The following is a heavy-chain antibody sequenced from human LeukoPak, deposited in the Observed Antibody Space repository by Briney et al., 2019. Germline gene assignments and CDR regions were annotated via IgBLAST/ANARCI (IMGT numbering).Heavy chain of an antibody. D-gene: IGHD6-13*01. CDR1: GFTFSDYY. CDR3: ARGRQQLVRSWFDP. V-gene: IGHV3-11*04. CDR2: ISSSGSTI. Sequence: GGSLRLSCAVSGFTFSDYYMSWIRQAPGKGLEWISFISSSGSTIYYADSVKGRFTISRDNAKNSLYLQMNSLRAEDTAVYYCARGRQQLVRSWFDPWGQGTLVTVSS. J-gene: IGHJ5*02.